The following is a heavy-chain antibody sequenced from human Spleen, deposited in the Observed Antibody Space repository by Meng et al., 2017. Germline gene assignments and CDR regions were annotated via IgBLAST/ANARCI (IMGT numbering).Heavy chain of an antibody. D-gene: IGHD3-3*01. CDR3: ARDWQYYDFWSGDLSILDV. V-gene: IGHV1-2*06. J-gene: IGHJ6*02. CDR2: INPNSGGT. CDR1: GYTFTNYG. Sequence: ASVKVSCKASGYTFTNYGISWVRQAPGQGLEWMGRINPNSGGTNYAQKFQGRVTMTRDTSISTAYMELSRLRSDDTAVYYCARDWQYYDFWSGDLSILDVWGQGTTVTVSS.